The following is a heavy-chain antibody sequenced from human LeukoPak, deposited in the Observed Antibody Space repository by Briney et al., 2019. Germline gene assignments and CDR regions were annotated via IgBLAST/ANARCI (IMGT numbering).Heavy chain of an antibody. CDR1: GYTFTSYY. Sequence: ASVKVSCKASGYTFTSYYMHWVRQAPGQGLEWMGIINPSGGSTSYAQKFQGRVTMTRDTSTSTVYMELSSLRSEDTAVYYCARYRHGGYSYGYDYYYYGMDVWGQGTTVTVSS. D-gene: IGHD5-18*01. J-gene: IGHJ6*02. CDR2: INPSGGST. CDR3: ARYRHGGYSYGYDYYYYGMDV. V-gene: IGHV1-46*01.